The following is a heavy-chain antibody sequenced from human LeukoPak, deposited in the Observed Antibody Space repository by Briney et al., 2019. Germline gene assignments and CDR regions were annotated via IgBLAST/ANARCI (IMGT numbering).Heavy chain of an antibody. CDR2: ISAYNGNT. V-gene: IGHV1-18*01. Sequence: ASVKVSCKASGYTFTSYGISWVRQAPGQGLEWMGWISAYNGNTNYAQKLQGRVTMTTDTSTSTAYMELRSLRSDDTAVYYCARLPLEWLLSLPDYFDYWGQGTLVTVSS. J-gene: IGHJ4*02. CDR1: GYTFTSYG. CDR3: ARLPLEWLLSLPDYFDY. D-gene: IGHD3-3*01.